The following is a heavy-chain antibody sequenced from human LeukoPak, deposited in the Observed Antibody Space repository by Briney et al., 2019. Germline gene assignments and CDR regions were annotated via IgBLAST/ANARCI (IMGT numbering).Heavy chain of an antibody. CDR1: GGSISSGSYY. J-gene: IGHJ5*02. CDR2: IYTSGST. Sequence: SETLSLTCTVSGGSISSGSYYWSWIRQPAGKGLEWIGRIYTSGSTNYNPSLKSRVTISVDTSKNQFSLKLSSVTAADTAVYYCARSPSYGYSYGQGNWFDPWGQGTLVTVSS. V-gene: IGHV4-61*02. CDR3: ARSPSYGYSYGQGNWFDP. D-gene: IGHD5-18*01.